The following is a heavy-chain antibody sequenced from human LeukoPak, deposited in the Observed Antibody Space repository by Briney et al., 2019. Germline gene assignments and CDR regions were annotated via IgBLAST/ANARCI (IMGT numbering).Heavy chain of an antibody. V-gene: IGHV1-18*01. J-gene: IGHJ4*02. CDR3: ARMGGIAVAESGAYYFDY. CDR1: GYTFTSYG. Sequence: ASVKVSRKASGYTFTSYGISWVRQAPGQGLEWMGWISAYNGNTNYAQKLQGRVTMTTDTSTSTAYMELRSLRSDDTAVYYCARMGGIAVAESGAYYFDYWGQGTLVTVSS. CDR2: ISAYNGNT. D-gene: IGHD6-19*01.